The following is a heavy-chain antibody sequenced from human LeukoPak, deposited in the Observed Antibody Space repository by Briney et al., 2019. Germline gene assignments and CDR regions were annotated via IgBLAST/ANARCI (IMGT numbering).Heavy chain of an antibody. CDR2: IYHSGST. J-gene: IGHJ4*02. D-gene: IGHD5-12*01. CDR1: GYSISSGYY. CDR3: ARSPDGGYVPLAFDY. V-gene: IGHV4-38-2*02. Sequence: PSETLSLTCTVSGYSISSGYYWGWIRQPPGKGLEWIGSIYHSGSTYYNPSLESRVTISVDTSKNQFSLKLSSVAAADTAVYYCARSPDGGYVPLAFDYWGQGTLVTVSS.